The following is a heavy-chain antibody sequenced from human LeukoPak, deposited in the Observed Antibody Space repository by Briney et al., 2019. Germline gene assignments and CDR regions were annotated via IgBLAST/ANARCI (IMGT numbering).Heavy chain of an antibody. V-gene: IGHV4-34*01. CDR3: ARHPRGGRYFEPIKCYFDY. J-gene: IGHJ4*02. CDR1: GGSFSGYY. CDR2: INHSGST. Sequence: SETLSLTCAVYGGSFSGYYWSWIRQPPGKGLEWIGEINHSGSTNYNPSLKSRVTISVDTSKNQFSLKLSSVTAADTAVYYCARHPRGGRYFEPIKCYFDYWGQGTLVTVSS. D-gene: IGHD3-9*01.